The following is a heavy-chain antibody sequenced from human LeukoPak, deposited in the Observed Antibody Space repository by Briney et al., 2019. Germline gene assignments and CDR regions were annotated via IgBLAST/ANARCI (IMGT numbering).Heavy chain of an antibody. D-gene: IGHD3-9*01. CDR1: GFTFSSYA. V-gene: IGHV3-64D*06. J-gene: IGHJ3*02. CDR2: ISSGGDNT. CDR3: AREGVFDWFPDAFDI. Sequence: GGSLRLSCSASGFTFSSYAMRWVRQAPGGGLEYISAISSGGDNTYFTDSVKGRFTISGDNSKNTLYLQMSSLRAEDTAMYYCAREGVFDWFPDAFDIWGQGTMVTVSS.